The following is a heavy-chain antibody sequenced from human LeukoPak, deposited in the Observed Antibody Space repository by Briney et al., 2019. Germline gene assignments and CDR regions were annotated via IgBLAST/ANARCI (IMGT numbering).Heavy chain of an antibody. Sequence: SVKASCKASGGTFSSYAISWVRQAPGQGLEWMGRIIPIFGTANYAQKFQGRVTITADKSTSTAYMELSSLRSEDTAVYYCARGSTTVTEARNAFYYYYMDVWGKGTTVTVSS. CDR1: GGTFSSYA. J-gene: IGHJ6*03. D-gene: IGHD4-11*01. CDR2: IIPIFGTA. V-gene: IGHV1-69*06. CDR3: ARGSTTVTEARNAFYYYYMDV.